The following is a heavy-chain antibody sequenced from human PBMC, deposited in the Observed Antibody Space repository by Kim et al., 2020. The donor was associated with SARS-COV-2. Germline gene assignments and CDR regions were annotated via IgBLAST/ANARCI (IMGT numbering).Heavy chain of an antibody. CDR1: GFTFSSYW. J-gene: IGHJ5*02. V-gene: IGHV3-7*01. CDR2: IKQDGSEK. Sequence: GGSLRLSCAASGFTFSSYWMSWVRQAPGKGLEWVANIKQDGSEKYYVDSVKGRFTISRDNAKNSLYLQMNSLRAEDTAVYYCARVVGMGARKNWFDPWGQGTLVTVSS. D-gene: IGHD1-26*01. CDR3: ARVVGMGARKNWFDP.